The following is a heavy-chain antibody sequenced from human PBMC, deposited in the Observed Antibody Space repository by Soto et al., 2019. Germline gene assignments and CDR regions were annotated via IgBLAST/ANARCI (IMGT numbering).Heavy chain of an antibody. CDR3: AKDKGCRGYSSDLCYFDY. CDR2: ISGSGGST. Sequence: XGSLKLSCAAAGFTFSSYAMSWVRQAPDKGLEWVSSISGSGGSTDYAGSVKGRFTISRDNSKNTLYLQMNSLRAEDTAVYYCAKDKGCRGYSSDLCYFDYWGQGTMVTVSS. CDR1: GFTFSSYA. D-gene: IGHD5-18*01. J-gene: IGHJ4*02. V-gene: IGHV3-23*01.